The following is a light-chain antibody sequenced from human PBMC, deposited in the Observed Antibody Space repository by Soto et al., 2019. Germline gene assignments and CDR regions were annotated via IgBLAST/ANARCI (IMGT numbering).Light chain of an antibody. CDR3: QQSYSTPWT. J-gene: IGKJ1*01. CDR2: AAS. V-gene: IGKV1-39*01. Sequence: DIQMTQSPSSLSASVGDRVTITCRASQSISSYLNWYQQKPGKAPKLLIYAASSLQSGVPSRFSGSGSGTDFTLNISSLQPEDFATYYCQQSYSTPWTFGQWTKVEIK. CDR1: QSISSY.